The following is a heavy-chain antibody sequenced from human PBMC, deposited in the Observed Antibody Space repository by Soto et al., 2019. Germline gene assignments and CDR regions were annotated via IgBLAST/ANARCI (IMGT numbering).Heavy chain of an antibody. J-gene: IGHJ4*02. CDR3: ARVKSVQVEMATAYDY. CDR2: IYYSGST. Sequence: SETLSLTCTVSGGSISSYYWSWIRQPPGKGLEWIGYIYYSGSTYYNPSLKSRVTISVDTSKNQFSLKLSSVTAADTAVYYCARVKSVQVEMATAYDYWGQGTLVTVSS. D-gene: IGHD5-18*01. CDR1: GGSISSYY. V-gene: IGHV4-59*01.